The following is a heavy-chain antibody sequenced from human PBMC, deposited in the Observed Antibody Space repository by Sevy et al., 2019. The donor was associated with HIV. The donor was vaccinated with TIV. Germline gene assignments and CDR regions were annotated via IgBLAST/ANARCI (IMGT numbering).Heavy chain of an antibody. CDR3: ARDCLFVDDYGGNSVLDYYYYGMDV. CDR1: GFTFSSYA. J-gene: IGHJ6*02. V-gene: IGHV3-30*04. CDR2: ISYDGSNK. Sequence: GGSLRLSCAASGFTFSSYAMQWVRQAPGKGLEWVAVISYDGSNKYYADSVKGRFTISRDNSKNTLYLQMNSLRAEDTAVYYCARDCLFVDDYGGNSVLDYYYYGMDVWGQGTTVTVSS. D-gene: IGHD4-17*01.